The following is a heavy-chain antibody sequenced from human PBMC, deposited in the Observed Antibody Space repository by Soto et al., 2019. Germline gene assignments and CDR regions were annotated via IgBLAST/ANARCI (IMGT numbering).Heavy chain of an antibody. CDR3: ARDLGEVSAF. V-gene: IGHV3-21*01. CDR2: ISSSSYYI. CDR1: GFPFRSSS. Sequence: GGSLRLSCAASGFPFRSSSMSWVRQAPGKGLEWLSSISSSSYYISYADSVQGRFTISRDNAKNSLYLQMNSLRAEDTAVYYCARDLGEVSAFWGQGTRVTVSS. J-gene: IGHJ4*02. D-gene: IGHD3-10*01.